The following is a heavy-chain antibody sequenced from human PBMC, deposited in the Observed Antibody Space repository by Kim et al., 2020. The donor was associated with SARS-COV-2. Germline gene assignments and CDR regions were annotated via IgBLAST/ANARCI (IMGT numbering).Heavy chain of an antibody. J-gene: IGHJ3*02. CDR3: AKLGWLQFSHDAFDI. D-gene: IGHD5-12*01. Sequence: GGSLRLSCAASGFTFGDYAMHWVRQAPGKGLEWVSGISWNSGSIGYADSVKGRFTISRDNAKNSLYLQMNSLRAEDTALYYCAKLGWLQFSHDAFDIWGQGTMVTVSS. V-gene: IGHV3-9*01. CDR1: GFTFGDYA. CDR2: ISWNSGSI.